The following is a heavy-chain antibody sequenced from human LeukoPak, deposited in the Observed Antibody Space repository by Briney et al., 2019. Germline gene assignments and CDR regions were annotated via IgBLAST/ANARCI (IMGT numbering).Heavy chain of an antibody. CDR3: ARDRMSYVVPAAKSPNWFDP. CDR2: ISAYNGNT. J-gene: IGHJ5*02. Sequence: GASVKVSCKASGYTFTSYGISWVRQAPGQGLEWMGWISAYNGNTNYAQKLQGRVTMTTDTSTSTAYMEMRSLRSDDTAVYYCARDRMSYVVPAAKSPNWFDPWGQGTLVTVSS. D-gene: IGHD2-2*01. CDR1: GYTFTSYG. V-gene: IGHV1-18*01.